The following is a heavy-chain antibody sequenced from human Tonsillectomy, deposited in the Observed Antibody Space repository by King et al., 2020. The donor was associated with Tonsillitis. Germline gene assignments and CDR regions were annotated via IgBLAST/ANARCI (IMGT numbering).Heavy chain of an antibody. J-gene: IGHJ3*02. V-gene: IGHV3-21*01. CDR3: ARVKKYYYDSSGYPLDTFDI. CDR1: EFIFSTYT. CDR2: IGSSGGYI. Sequence: QLVQSGGGLVKPGGSLRLSCAASEFIFSTYTMNWVRQAPGKGLEWVSSIGSSGGYIYYADSVKGRFTITRDTAENSLYLQMNSLRAEDTAVYYCARVKKYYYDSSGYPLDTFDIWGQGTMVTVSS. D-gene: IGHD3-22*01.